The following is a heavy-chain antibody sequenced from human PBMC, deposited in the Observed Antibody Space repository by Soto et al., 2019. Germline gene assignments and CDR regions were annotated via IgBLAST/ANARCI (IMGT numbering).Heavy chain of an antibody. CDR2: IWYDGSNK. V-gene: IGHV3-33*01. CDR1: GFTFSSYC. CDR3: ARGDVVVVTYYFDY. J-gene: IGHJ4*02. Sequence: PGGSLRLSCAASGFTFSSYCMHWVRQAPGKGLEWVVVIWYDGSNKYYADSVKGRFTISRDNSKNTLYLQMNSLRAEDTAVYYCARGDVVVVTYYFDYWGQGTLVTVSS. D-gene: IGHD2-15*01.